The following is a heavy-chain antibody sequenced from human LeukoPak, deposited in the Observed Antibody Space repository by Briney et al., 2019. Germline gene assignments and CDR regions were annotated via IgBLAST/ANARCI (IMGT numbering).Heavy chain of an antibody. D-gene: IGHD2-8*01. J-gene: IGHJ4*02. Sequence: PSETLSLTCTVSGGSISSSSYYWGWIRQPPGKGLEWIGEINHSGSTNYNPSLKSRVTISVDTSKNQFSLKLSSVTAADTAVYYCARGKPLIIDYWGQGTLVTVSS. CDR2: INHSGST. CDR1: GGSISSSSYY. CDR3: ARGKPLIIDY. V-gene: IGHV4-39*07.